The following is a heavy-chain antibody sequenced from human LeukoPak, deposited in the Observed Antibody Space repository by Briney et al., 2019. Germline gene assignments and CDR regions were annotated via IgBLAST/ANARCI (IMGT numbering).Heavy chain of an antibody. CDR3: ARQPDGSSWRNAFDI. J-gene: IGHJ3*02. CDR2: IIPIFGTA. V-gene: IGHV1-69*13. Sequence: SVKVSCKASGGTFSSYAISWVRQAPGQGLEWMGGIIPIFGTANYAQKFQGRVTITADESTSTAYVELSSLRSEDKAVYYCARQPDGSSWRNAFDIWGQGTMVTVSS. D-gene: IGHD6-13*01. CDR1: GGTFSSYA.